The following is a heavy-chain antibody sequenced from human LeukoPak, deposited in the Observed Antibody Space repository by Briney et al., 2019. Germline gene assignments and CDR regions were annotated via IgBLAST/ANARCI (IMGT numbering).Heavy chain of an antibody. CDR1: GCSISSYY. CDR2: INYSGST. V-gene: IGHV4-59*08. Sequence: PSETLSLTCTVSGCSISSYYWSWIRQPPGKGLEWIGYINYSGSTNYNPALKSRVPISVATYKNQFSLKLSSVTAADTAVSYCESTVVVIKDDAFDIWGQGTLVTVSS. J-gene: IGHJ3*02. CDR3: ESTVVVIKDDAFDI. D-gene: IGHD3-22*01.